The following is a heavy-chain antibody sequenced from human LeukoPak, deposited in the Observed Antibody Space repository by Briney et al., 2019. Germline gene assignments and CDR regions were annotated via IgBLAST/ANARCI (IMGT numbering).Heavy chain of an antibody. D-gene: IGHD7-27*01. J-gene: IGHJ3*02. Sequence: SETLSLTCAVYGGSFSGYYWSWIRQPPGKGLEWIGEINHSGSTNYNPSLKSRVTISVDTSKNQFSLQLNSVTPEGTAVYYCARAPGGDDAFDIWGQGTMVTVSS. CDR3: ARAPGGDDAFDI. V-gene: IGHV4-34*01. CDR2: INHSGST. CDR1: GGSFSGYY.